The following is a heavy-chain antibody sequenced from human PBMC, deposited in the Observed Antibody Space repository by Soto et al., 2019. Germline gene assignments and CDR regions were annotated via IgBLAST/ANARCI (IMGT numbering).Heavy chain of an antibody. J-gene: IGHJ6*02. Sequence: PGESLKISWKGTGYTFTDYRIGWVRQLPGKGLEWMVIIYPGDSDTRYSPSFQGHVTITVDKSTNTAYLQWNTLRASDTAMYYCARHISIYRSASTEMDVWCLGTT. CDR3: ARHISIYRSASTEMDV. CDR2: IYPGDSDT. D-gene: IGHD3-16*02. CDR1: GYTFTDYR. V-gene: IGHV5-51*01.